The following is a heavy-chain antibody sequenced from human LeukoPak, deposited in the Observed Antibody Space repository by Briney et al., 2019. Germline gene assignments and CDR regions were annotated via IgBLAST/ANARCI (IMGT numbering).Heavy chain of an antibody. V-gene: IGHV4-59*01. CDR2: IYYSGST. CDR1: GGSISSYY. J-gene: IGHJ4*02. D-gene: IGHD1-26*01. CDR3: ARDSLGGCYFDY. Sequence: SETLSLTCTVSGGSISSYYWSWIRQPPGKGLEWIGYIYYSGSTNYNPSLKSRVTISVDTSKNQFSLKLSSVTAADTAVYYCARDSLGGCYFDYWGQGTLVTVSS.